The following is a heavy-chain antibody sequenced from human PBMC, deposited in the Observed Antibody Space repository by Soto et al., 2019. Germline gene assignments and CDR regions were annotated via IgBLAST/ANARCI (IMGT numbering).Heavy chain of an antibody. Sequence: SETLSLTCAVSGGSISSGGYSWSWIRQPPGKGLEWIGYIYHSGSTYYNPSLKSRVTISVGRSKNQFSLKLSSVTAADTAVYYCARAKAVAADYWGQGTLVTVSS. CDR3: ARAKAVAADY. V-gene: IGHV4-30-2*01. CDR1: GGSISSGGYS. J-gene: IGHJ4*02. D-gene: IGHD6-19*01. CDR2: IYHSGST.